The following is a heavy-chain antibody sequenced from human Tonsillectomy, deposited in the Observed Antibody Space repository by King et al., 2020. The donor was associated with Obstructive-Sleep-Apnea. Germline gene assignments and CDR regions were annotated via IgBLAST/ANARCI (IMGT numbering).Heavy chain of an antibody. V-gene: IGHV5-10-1*01. D-gene: IGHD3-3*01. CDR3: ARHDFWSGYDNWFDP. Sequence: DVQLVESGAEVKKPGESLRISCKGSGYSFTSYWISWVRQMPGKGLEWMGRIDPSDSSTNYSPSFQGHVTISADKSISTAYLQWSSLKASDTAMYYCARHDFWSGYDNWFDPWGQGTLVTVSS. CDR2: IDPSDSST. J-gene: IGHJ5*02. CDR1: GYSFTSYW.